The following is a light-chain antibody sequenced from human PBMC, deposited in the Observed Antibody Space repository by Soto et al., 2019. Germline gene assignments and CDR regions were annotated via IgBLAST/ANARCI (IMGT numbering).Light chain of an antibody. CDR1: QSISSW. Sequence: DIQMTQSPSTLSASVGDRVTITCRASQSISSWLAWYQQKPGKAPNLLISDASTLESGVPSRFSGTGSGTEFTLTISSLQPDDFATYYCQHYNSRTFGQGTKVEIK. V-gene: IGKV1-5*01. CDR2: DAS. CDR3: QHYNSRT. J-gene: IGKJ1*01.